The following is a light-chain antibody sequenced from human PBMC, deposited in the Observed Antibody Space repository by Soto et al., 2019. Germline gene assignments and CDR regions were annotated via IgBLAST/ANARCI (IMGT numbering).Light chain of an antibody. CDR1: QSFSGSY. Sequence: EIVLTQSPGTLSLSPGARATLSCRASQSFSGSYLAWYQQKPGQGPRLLIYGASIRATGMPDRFSGSGSGTDFTLTISRLEPEDFAVYYCQRFGSSWTFGQGTKVEIK. V-gene: IGKV3-20*01. CDR2: GAS. CDR3: QRFGSSWT. J-gene: IGKJ1*01.